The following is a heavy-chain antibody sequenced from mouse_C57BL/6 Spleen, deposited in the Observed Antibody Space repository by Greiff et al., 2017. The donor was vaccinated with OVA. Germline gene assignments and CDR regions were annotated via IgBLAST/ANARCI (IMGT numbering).Heavy chain of an antibody. CDR3: ARDRSYYYGSSYVRWYFDV. CDR2: ISYDGSN. CDR1: GYSITSGYY. J-gene: IGHJ1*03. V-gene: IGHV3-6*01. Sequence: ESGPGLVKPSQSLSLTCSVTGYSITSGYYWNWIRQFPGNKLEWMGYISYDGSNNYNPSLKNRISITRDTSKNQFFLKLNSVTTEDTATYYCARDRSYYYGSSYVRWYFDVWGTGTTVTVSS. D-gene: IGHD1-1*01.